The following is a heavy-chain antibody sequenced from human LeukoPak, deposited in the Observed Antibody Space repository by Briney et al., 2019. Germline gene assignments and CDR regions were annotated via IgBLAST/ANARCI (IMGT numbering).Heavy chain of an antibody. Sequence: SETLSLTCTVSGGSISSGSYYWNWIRQPAGKRLEWIGRIYRSGGTNYNPSLKSRVTISVDTSKNQFSLKLSSVTAADTAVYYCAREGLNMVRGVIPKEAWGWFDPWGQGTLVTVSS. J-gene: IGHJ5*02. CDR3: AREGLNMVRGVIPKEAWGWFDP. CDR2: IYRSGGT. V-gene: IGHV4-61*02. CDR1: GGSISSGSYY. D-gene: IGHD3-10*01.